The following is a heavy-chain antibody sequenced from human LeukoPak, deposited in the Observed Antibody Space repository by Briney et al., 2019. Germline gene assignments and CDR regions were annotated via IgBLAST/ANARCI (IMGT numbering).Heavy chain of an antibody. V-gene: IGHV3-11*04. CDR1: GFTFRDHY. CDR2: ISTSGTTM. J-gene: IGHJ5*02. CDR3: ASSPPRGGRP. Sequence: PGGSLRLSCEASGFTFRDHYMTWVRQAPGKGPEWVSSISTSGTTMYYADSVKGRFTISRDNANNSLYLQMNSLRAEDTAVYYCASSPPRGGRPWGQGTLVSVSS. D-gene: IGHD3-16*01.